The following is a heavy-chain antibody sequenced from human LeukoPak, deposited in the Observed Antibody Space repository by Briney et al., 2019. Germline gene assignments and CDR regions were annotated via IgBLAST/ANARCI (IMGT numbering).Heavy chain of an antibody. Sequence: SENLSLTCTVSGGSISSYYWSWIRQPPGKGLEWIGYIYYSGSTNYNPSLKSRVTISVDTSKNQFSLKLSSVTAADTAVYYCAREKDSSSFDYWGQGTLVTVSS. D-gene: IGHD6-13*01. V-gene: IGHV4-59*01. J-gene: IGHJ4*02. CDR1: GGSISSYY. CDR2: IYYSGST. CDR3: AREKDSSSFDY.